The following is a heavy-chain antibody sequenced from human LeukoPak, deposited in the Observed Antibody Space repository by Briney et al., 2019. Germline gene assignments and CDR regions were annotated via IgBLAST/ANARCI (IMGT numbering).Heavy chain of an antibody. Sequence: QAGGSLRLSCAASGFTFSGSGMHWVRQAPGEGLEWVAFIRSDGSNKYYADSVKGRFTISRDNSKNTLYLQMNSLRAEDTAVYYCASPVPRRPIMSGYAAPFDYWGQGTLVTVSS. V-gene: IGHV3-30*02. D-gene: IGHD5-12*01. CDR1: GFTFSGSG. CDR2: IRSDGSNK. CDR3: ASPVPRRPIMSGYAAPFDY. J-gene: IGHJ4*02.